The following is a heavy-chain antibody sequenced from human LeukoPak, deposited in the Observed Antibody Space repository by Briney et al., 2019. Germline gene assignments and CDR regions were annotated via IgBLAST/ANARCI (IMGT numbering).Heavy chain of an antibody. CDR2: TISIPDTA. CDR3: ARVGYDSDGYYYAFDY. V-gene: IGHV1-69*05. CDR1: GGTFSSYG. J-gene: IGHJ4*02. D-gene: IGHD3-22*01. Sequence: SVKVSCKASGGTFSSYGINWVRQAPGQGLEWMGGTISIPDTANYAQKFQGRVTITTDGSTSTAYMELSSLRSEDTAVYYCARVGYDSDGYYYAFDYWGQGTLVTVSS.